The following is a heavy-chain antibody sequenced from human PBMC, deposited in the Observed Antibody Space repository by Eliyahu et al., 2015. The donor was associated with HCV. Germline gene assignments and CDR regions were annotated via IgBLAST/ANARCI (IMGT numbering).Heavy chain of an antibody. CDR1: GGSPRXVRYY. J-gene: IGHJ4*02. D-gene: IGHD6-13*01. CDR2: VYTSANT. V-gene: IGHV4-61*02. CDR3: VSLSADGTFSDH. Sequence: QVQLQESGPGLVKPSQTLSLTCTVSGGSPRXVRYYWRWIRPPAGKGLEWIGRVYTSANTNYNPSLKSRVTISIDTSKNQFSLKLSSATAADTAVYYCVSLSADGTFSDHWGQGTLVAVSS.